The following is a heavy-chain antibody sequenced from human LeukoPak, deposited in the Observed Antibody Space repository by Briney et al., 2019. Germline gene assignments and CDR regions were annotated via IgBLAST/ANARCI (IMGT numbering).Heavy chain of an antibody. CDR3: ATVSWYSRLYYFDY. J-gene: IGHJ4*02. CDR2: ISYTGST. V-gene: IGHV4-59*01. D-gene: IGHD6-13*01. CDR1: GGSLSSFY. Sequence: SETLSLTCSVSGGSLSSFYWSWIRQPPGKGLEWIGYISYTGSTNYNPSLKTRVTISVDTSKKQFSLKLSSVTAADTAVYYCATVSWYSRLYYFDYWGQGTLVTVSS.